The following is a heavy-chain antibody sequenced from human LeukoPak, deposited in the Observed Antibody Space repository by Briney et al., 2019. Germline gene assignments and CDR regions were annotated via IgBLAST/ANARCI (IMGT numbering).Heavy chain of an antibody. D-gene: IGHD2-2*01. V-gene: IGHV3-11*01. Sequence: GGSLRLSCAASGFTFSDYYMSWIRQAPGKGLEWVSYISSSGSTIYYADSVKGRFTISRDNAKNSLYQQMNSLRAEDTAVYYCARRYCSSTSCYGEGTEYYFDYWGQGTLVTVSS. CDR1: GFTFSDYY. J-gene: IGHJ4*02. CDR3: ARRYCSSTSCYGEGTEYYFDY. CDR2: ISSSGSTI.